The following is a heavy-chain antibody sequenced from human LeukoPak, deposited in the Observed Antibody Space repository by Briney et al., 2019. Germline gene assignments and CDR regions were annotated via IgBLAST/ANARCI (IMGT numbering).Heavy chain of an antibody. CDR1: GGSISSSSYY. V-gene: IGHV4-61*05. J-gene: IGHJ3*02. Sequence: SGTLSLTCTVSGGSISSSSYYWSWIRQPPGKGLEWIGYIYYSGSTNYNPSLNSRVTISVDTSKNQFSLKLSSVTAADTAVYYCAKGYCSSTSCYDAFDIWGQGTMVTVSS. CDR2: IYYSGST. CDR3: AKGYCSSTSCYDAFDI. D-gene: IGHD2-2*01.